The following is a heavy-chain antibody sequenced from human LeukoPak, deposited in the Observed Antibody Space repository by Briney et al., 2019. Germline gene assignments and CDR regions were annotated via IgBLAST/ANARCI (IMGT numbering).Heavy chain of an antibody. Sequence: GGSLRLSCAASGFSFNSHAMNWVRQAPGKGLEWVAVISYDGSNKYYADSVKGRFTISRDNSKNTLYLQMNSLRAEDTAVYYCAKDEGYFDYWGQGTLVTVSS. V-gene: IGHV3-30*18. CDR1: GFSFNSHA. CDR3: AKDEGYFDY. CDR2: ISYDGSNK. J-gene: IGHJ4*02.